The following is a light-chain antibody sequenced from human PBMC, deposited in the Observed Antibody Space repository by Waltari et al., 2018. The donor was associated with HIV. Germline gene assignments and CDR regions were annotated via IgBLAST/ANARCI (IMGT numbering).Light chain of an antibody. CDR2: DAS. CDR1: QDITHY. J-gene: IGKJ5*01. Sequence: DIQMTQSPSPLSASVGGRVTITCQASQDITHYLNWYQQKPGKAPNLLIFDASKLQPGVPSRFRGSGSGTDFTFTISSLEPEDIATYFCQHHDNLPITFGQGTRLEMK. CDR3: QHHDNLPIT. V-gene: IGKV1-33*01.